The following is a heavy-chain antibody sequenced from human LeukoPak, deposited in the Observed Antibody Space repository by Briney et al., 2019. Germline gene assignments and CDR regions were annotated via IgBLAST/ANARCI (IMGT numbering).Heavy chain of an antibody. V-gene: IGHV3-23*01. D-gene: IGHD6-19*01. CDR3: TKELHVAVAVADYYYFYMDV. CDR1: GFTFSSFA. CDR2: IRFSADTT. Sequence: GGSLRLSCAASGFTFSSFAMSWVRQAPGKGLEWVSTIRFSADTTYYADSVKGRFTVSRDNSKSTLYLQMNSLRAEDTAIYYCTKELHVAVAVADYYYFYMDVWGRGTAVTVSS. J-gene: IGHJ6*03.